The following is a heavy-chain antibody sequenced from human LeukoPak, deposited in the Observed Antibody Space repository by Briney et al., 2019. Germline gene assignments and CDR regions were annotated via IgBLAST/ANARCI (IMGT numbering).Heavy chain of an antibody. V-gene: IGHV1-18*01. CDR1: GYTFTSYG. Sequence: ASAKVSCKASGYTFTSYGISWVRQAPGQGLEWMGWISAYNGNTNYAQKLQGRVTMTTDTSTSTAYMELRSLRSDDTAVYYCARDRAPRVEYLDAFDIWGQGTMVTASS. J-gene: IGHJ3*02. CDR3: ARDRAPRVEYLDAFDI. D-gene: IGHD2-2*01. CDR2: ISAYNGNT.